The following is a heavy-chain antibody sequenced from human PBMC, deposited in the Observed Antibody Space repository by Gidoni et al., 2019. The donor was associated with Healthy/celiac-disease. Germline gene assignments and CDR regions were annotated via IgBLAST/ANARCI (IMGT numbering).Heavy chain of an antibody. D-gene: IGHD5-18*01. J-gene: IGHJ6*02. CDR2: INPSGGST. V-gene: IGHV1-46*01. CDR3: ARQAVDTAMGLQYYYYGMDV. CDR1: GYTFTSYY. Sequence: QVQLVQSGAEVKKPGASVKVSCKASGYTFTSYYIPWVRQAPGQGLEWMGIINPSGGSTSYAQKFQGRVTMTRDTSTSTVYMELSSLRSEDTAVYYCARQAVDTAMGLQYYYYGMDVWGQGTTVTVSS.